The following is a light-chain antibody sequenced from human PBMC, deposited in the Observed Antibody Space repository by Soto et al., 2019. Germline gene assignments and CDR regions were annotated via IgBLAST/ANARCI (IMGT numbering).Light chain of an antibody. Sequence: DIQVTQSPPTLSASVGDRVTITCRASQTISTWMAWYQQKPGKAPKLLVYDASTLQSGVASRFSGSGSGTEFTLIISGLQPDDSATYYCQQYDNLPPLTFGPGTKVDIK. J-gene: IGKJ3*01. CDR2: DAS. CDR1: QTISTW. CDR3: QQYDNLPPLT. V-gene: IGKV1-5*01.